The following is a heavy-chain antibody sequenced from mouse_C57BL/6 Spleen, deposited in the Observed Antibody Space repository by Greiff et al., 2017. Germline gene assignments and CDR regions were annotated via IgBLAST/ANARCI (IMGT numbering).Heavy chain of an antibody. J-gene: IGHJ2*01. V-gene: IGHV1-64*01. D-gene: IGHD2-1*01. Sequence: QVQLQQPGAELVKPGASVKLSCKASGYTFTSYWMHWVKQRPGQGLEWIGMIHPNSGSTNYNEKFKSKATLTVDKSSRTAYMQLSSLTSEDSAVYYCARDGGNYEEGHFDYWGQGTTLTVSS. CDR2: IHPNSGST. CDR1: GYTFTSYW. CDR3: ARDGGNYEEGHFDY.